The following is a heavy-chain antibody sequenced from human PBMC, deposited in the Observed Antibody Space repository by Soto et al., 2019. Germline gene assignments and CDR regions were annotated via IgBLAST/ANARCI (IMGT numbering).Heavy chain of an antibody. CDR1: GFTLSSYS. CDR3: ARGSAFIGLDY. CDR2: ISSTSTYI. J-gene: IGHJ4*02. Sequence: GGSLRLSCAASGFTLSSYSMNWVRQAPGKGLEWVSSISSTSTYIYDTDSVKGRFTISRDNTKDSLYLQMNSLRAEDTAIYYCARGSAFIGLDYWGQGTPVTVSS. V-gene: IGHV3-21*01. D-gene: IGHD1-26*01.